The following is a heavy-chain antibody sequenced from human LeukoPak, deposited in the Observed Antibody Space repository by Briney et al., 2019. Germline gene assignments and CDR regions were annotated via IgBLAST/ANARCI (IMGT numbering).Heavy chain of an antibody. D-gene: IGHD3-3*01. V-gene: IGHV1-2*02. CDR1: GYTFTGYY. J-gene: IGHJ4*02. CDR2: INPNSGGT. Sequence: ASVKVSCKASGYTFTGYYMHWVRQAPGQGLEWMGWINPNSGGTNYAQKFQGRVTMTRDTSIRTAYMELSRLRSDDTAVYYCARVRRFLEWSYFDYWGQGTLVTVSS. CDR3: ARVRRFLEWSYFDY.